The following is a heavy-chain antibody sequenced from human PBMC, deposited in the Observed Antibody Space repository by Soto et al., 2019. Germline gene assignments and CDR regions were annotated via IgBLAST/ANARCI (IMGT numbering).Heavy chain of an antibody. Sequence: GGSLRLSCAASGFTFSSYWMHWVRQVPGKGLLWVSRIDEYGSTINYADSVKGRFTISRDNARNTLYLEMHSLRAEDTALYYLTGGIAGTSGYCGPGLLVPLSS. J-gene: IGHJ4*02. CDR2: IDEYGSTI. D-gene: IGHD3-3*01. CDR1: GFTFSSYW. V-gene: IGHV3-74*01. CDR3: TGGIAGTSGY.